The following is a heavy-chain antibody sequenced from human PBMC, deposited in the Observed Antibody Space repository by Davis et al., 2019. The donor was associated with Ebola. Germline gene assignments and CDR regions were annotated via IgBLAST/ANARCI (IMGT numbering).Heavy chain of an antibody. Sequence: SVKASCKSSGGTFSSFAVGWVRQAPGQGLEWMGGITPMFRSPNYAQKFQDRVTITADESTRTVYLELSSLRSEDTAVYYCARVQTGYYFDSSDSPSWFHPWGQGTLVTVSS. CDR1: GGTFSSFA. CDR3: ARVQTGYYFDSSDSPSWFHP. V-gene: IGHV1-69*13. D-gene: IGHD3-22*01. J-gene: IGHJ5*02. CDR2: ITPMFRSP.